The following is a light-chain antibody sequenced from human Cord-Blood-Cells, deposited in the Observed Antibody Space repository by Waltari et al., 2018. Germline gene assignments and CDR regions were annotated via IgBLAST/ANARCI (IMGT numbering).Light chain of an antibody. V-gene: IGLV2-23*03. J-gene: IGLJ2*01. CDR1: SSDVGSYNL. CDR2: EGS. Sequence: QSALTQPASVSGSPGQSITISCTGTSSDVGSYNLVSWYQQHPCKAPKLMIYEGSKRPSGVSNRFSGSKSGNTASLTISGLQAEDEADYCCSYAGSSTFVVFGGGTKLTVL. CDR3: CSYAGSSTFVV.